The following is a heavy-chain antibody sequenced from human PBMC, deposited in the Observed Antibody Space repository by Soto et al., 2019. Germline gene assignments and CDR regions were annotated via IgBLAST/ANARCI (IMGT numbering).Heavy chain of an antibody. CDR2: VYGSDDK. J-gene: IGHJ4*02. CDR3: VRRYDPYYFDY. D-gene: IGHD1-1*01. V-gene: IGHV2-5*01. Sequence: QITLQESGPTLVKPTQTLTLTCTVSGFSLTTSAVAVGWIRQPPGKALEWLAIVYGSDDKFYSPSLRSRLSISKDNSKNQVVLTLTNVDPVDTATYSCVRRYDPYYFDYWGRGTLVTVSS. CDR1: GFSLTTSAVA.